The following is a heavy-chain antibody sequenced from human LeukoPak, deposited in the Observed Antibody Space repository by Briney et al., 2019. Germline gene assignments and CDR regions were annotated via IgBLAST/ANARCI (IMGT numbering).Heavy chain of an antibody. Sequence: SGGSLRLSCVASGFTFSSNAMSWVRQAPGKGLEWVSGMSKSDGTTDYADSVRGRFTISRDNSKNTLYLQMNSLRAEDTAVYYCAKGGWGSHFDCWGQGTLVTVSS. CDR2: MSKSDGTT. CDR3: AKGGWGSHFDC. D-gene: IGHD7-27*01. V-gene: IGHV3-23*01. CDR1: GFTFSSNA. J-gene: IGHJ4*02.